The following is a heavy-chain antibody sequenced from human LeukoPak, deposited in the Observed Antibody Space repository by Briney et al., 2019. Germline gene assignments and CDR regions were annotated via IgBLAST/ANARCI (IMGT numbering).Heavy chain of an antibody. D-gene: IGHD6-19*01. V-gene: IGHV1-18*01. Sequence: ASVKVSCKASGYTFPTYGISWVRQAPGQGLEWMGWISAYDGNTNYAQKFQGTVTMTTDTSTSTAYMELRSLRSDDTAVYYCASESSGRMDDAFDIWGQGTMVTVPS. CDR2: ISAYDGNT. CDR1: GYTFPTYG. CDR3: ASESSGRMDDAFDI. J-gene: IGHJ3*02.